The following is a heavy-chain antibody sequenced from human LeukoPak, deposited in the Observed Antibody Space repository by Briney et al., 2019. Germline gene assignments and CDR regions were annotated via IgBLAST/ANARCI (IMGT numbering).Heavy chain of an antibody. CDR2: INPNSGGT. CDR3: ARDRGYSTPPYYYYMDV. CDR1: GYTFTGYY. V-gene: IGHV1-2*06. J-gene: IGHJ6*03. D-gene: IGHD3-22*01. Sequence: ASVKVSCKASGYTFTGYYMHWVRQAPGQGLEWMGRINPNSGGTNYAQKFQGRVTMTRDTSISTAYMELSRLGSYDTAVYYCARDRGYSTPPYYYYMDVWGKGTTVTVSS.